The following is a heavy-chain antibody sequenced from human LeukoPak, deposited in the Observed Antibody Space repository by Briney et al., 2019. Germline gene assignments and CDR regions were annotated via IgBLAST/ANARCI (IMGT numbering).Heavy chain of an antibody. V-gene: IGHV4-39*01. Sequence: PSETLSLTCSVSGASISSGSHYWAWIRQPPGKGLERIGSIYYSGNTYYNPSLKSRVIIAVDTSKNQFSLKLSSVTAADASIYYCARLGPYCRSASCASRSWFDPWGQGTPVTVSS. CDR3: ARLGPYCRSASCASRSWFDP. J-gene: IGHJ5*02. D-gene: IGHD2-15*01. CDR2: IYYSGNT. CDR1: GASISSGSHY.